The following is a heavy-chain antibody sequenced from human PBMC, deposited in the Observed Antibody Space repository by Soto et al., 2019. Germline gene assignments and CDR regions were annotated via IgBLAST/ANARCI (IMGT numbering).Heavy chain of an antibody. V-gene: IGHV1-3*01. D-gene: IGHD6-6*01. CDR1: GYTFTSYA. Sequence: ASVKVSCKASGYTFTSYAMHWVRQAPGQRLEWMGWINAGNGNTKYSQKFQGRVTITRDTSASTAYMELSSLRSEDTAVYYCAGRSIAARLSYYYYGMDVWGQGTTVTVSS. CDR3: AGRSIAARLSYYYYGMDV. J-gene: IGHJ6*02. CDR2: INAGNGNT.